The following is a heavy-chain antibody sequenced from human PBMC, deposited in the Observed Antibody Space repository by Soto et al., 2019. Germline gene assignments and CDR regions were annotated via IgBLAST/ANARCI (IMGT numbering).Heavy chain of an antibody. Sequence: ETLSLTCTVSGGSISSSSYYWGWIRQPPGKGLEWIGSIYYSGSTYYNPSLKSRVTISVDTSKNQFSLKLSSVTAADTAVYYCARLGSGSYYGYYYGMDVWGQGTTVTVSS. V-gene: IGHV4-39*01. CDR1: GGSISSSSYY. D-gene: IGHD1-26*01. J-gene: IGHJ6*02. CDR2: IYYSGST. CDR3: ARLGSGSYYGYYYGMDV.